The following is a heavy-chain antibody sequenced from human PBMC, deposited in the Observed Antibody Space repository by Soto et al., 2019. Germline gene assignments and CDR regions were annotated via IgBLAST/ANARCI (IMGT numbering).Heavy chain of an antibody. J-gene: IGHJ6*02. Sequence: SMRLSCAAAGCNLRDSAMHWVRQVTGGGLEWVSGIYASGRVGYVDSVRGRFTISRDVAKNSLYLQMDSLTTEDTALYYCVKDILAGGADVWGQGTTVTVSS. CDR3: VKDILAGGADV. V-gene: IGHV3-9*01. CDR1: GCNLRDSA. CDR2: IYASGRV. D-gene: IGHD3-10*01.